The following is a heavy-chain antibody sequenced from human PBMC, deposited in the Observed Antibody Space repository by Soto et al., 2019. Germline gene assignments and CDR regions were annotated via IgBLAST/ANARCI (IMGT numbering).Heavy chain of an antibody. D-gene: IGHD3-10*01. CDR3: ARQGPLWFEELLSFDY. CDR1: GYTSTSYA. CDR2: INAGNGNT. Sequence: ASVKVSCKASGYTSTSYAMHWVRQAPGQRLEWMGWINAGNGNTKYSQKFQGRVTISADKSISTAYLQWSSLKASDTAMYYCARQGPLWFEELLSFDYWGQGTLVTVS. J-gene: IGHJ4*02. V-gene: IGHV1-3*01.